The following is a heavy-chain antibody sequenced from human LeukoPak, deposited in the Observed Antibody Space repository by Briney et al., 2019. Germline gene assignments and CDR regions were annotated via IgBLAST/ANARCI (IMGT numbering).Heavy chain of an antibody. CDR2: IKQDGSEK. CDR3: ARTGLHYDFWSGYPNPSYMDV. V-gene: IGHV3-7*01. D-gene: IGHD3-3*01. Sequence: PGGSLRLSCAASGFTFSSYWMSWVRQAPGKGLEWVANIKQDGSEKYYVDSVKGRFTISRDNAKNSLYLQMNSLRAEDTAVYYCARTGLHYDFWSGYPNPSYMDVWGKGTTVTVSS. CDR1: GFTFSSYW. J-gene: IGHJ6*03.